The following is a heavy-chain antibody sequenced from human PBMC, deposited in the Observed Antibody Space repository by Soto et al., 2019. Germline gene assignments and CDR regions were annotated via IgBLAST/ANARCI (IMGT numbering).Heavy chain of an antibody. CDR2: INPGNRNT. J-gene: IGHJ3*02. Sequence: ASVKVSCKAPGYTFTSYGISWVRQAPGQGLEWMGWINPGNRNTKYSQKFQGRVTITRDTSASTAYMELSSLRSEDTAVYYCARDVGAFDIWGQGTMVTVSS. V-gene: IGHV1-3*01. D-gene: IGHD3-10*01. CDR3: ARDVGAFDI. CDR1: GYTFTSYG.